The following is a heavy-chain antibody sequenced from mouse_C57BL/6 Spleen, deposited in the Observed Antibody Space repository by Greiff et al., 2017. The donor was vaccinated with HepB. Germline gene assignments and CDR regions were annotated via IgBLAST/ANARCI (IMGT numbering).Heavy chain of an antibody. J-gene: IGHJ1*03. Sequence: QVQLQQPGAELVKPGASVKLSCKASGYTFTSYWMHWVKQRPGQGLEWIGMIHPNSGSTNYNEKFKSKATLTVDKSSSTAYMQLSSLTSEDSAVYYCARGGFITTVVDWYFDVWGTGTTVTVSS. CDR1: GYTFTSYW. D-gene: IGHD1-1*01. CDR2: IHPNSGST. CDR3: ARGGFITTVVDWYFDV. V-gene: IGHV1-64*01.